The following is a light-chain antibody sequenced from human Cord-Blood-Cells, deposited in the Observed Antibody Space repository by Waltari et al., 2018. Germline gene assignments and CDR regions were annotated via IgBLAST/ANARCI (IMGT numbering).Light chain of an antibody. V-gene: IGLV2-23*01. CDR1: SSDVGSYNL. J-gene: IGLJ1*01. CDR2: EGS. Sequence: QSALTQPASVSGSPGQSITISCTGTSSDVGSYNLVSWYQQHPGKGPKLMIYEGSKRPSGFSNRFSGSKSGNTASLTISGLQAEDEADYYCCSYGVFGTGTKVTVL. CDR3: CSYGV.